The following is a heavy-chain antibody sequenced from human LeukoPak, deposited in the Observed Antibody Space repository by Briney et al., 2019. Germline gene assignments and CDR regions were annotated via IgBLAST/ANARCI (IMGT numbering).Heavy chain of an antibody. CDR3: AKDRYYYDSSGYYYYYYGMDV. CDR1: GFTFSSYS. CDR2: TSYDGKNK. D-gene: IGHD3-22*01. J-gene: IGHJ6*02. V-gene: IGHV3-30*04. Sequence: GRSLRLSCAASGFTFSSYSLHWVRQAPAKGLQWVAFTSYDGKNKLYADSVKGRFIISSDNFKNTLYLQMNSLRAEDTAVYYCAKDRYYYDSSGYYYYYYGMDVWGQGTTVTVSS.